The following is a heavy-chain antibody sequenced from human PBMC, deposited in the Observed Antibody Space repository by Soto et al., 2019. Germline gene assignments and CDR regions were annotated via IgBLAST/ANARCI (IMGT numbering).Heavy chain of an antibody. V-gene: IGHV2-26*01. J-gene: IGHJ6*02. Sequence: QVTLKESGPVLVKPTETLTLTCSVSGFSLTNGRMGVSWIRQPPGKALEWLAHFFSDAERSYSTSMQSRLNMYKDSSGSQVVLTMTNMAPADTAKYFCARMDGDYNYYGLDVWGHGIAVTVSS. D-gene: IGHD4-17*01. CDR3: ARMDGDYNYYGLDV. CDR2: FFSDAER. CDR1: GFSLTNGRMG.